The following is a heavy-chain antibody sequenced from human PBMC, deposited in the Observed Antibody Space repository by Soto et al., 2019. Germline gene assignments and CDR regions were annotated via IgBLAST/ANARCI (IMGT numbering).Heavy chain of an antibody. CDR3: ATEAHYYGSEKKRDY. D-gene: IGHD3-10*01. Sequence: ASVKVSCKASGYIFTDYYMHWVRQAPGQELGWMGRINPNSGGTNYAQKLQGRVTMTRDTSISTAYMELSSLRSEDTAVYYCATEAHYYGSEKKRDYWGQGTLVTASS. CDR1: GYIFTDYY. J-gene: IGHJ4*02. CDR2: INPNSGGT. V-gene: IGHV1-2*06.